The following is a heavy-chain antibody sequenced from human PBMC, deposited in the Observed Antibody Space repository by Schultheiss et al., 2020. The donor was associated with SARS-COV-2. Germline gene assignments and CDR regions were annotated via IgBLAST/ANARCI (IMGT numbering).Heavy chain of an antibody. D-gene: IGHD2-21*01. V-gene: IGHV3-23*01. CDR3: AKEVNHYYYFAMDV. J-gene: IGHJ6*02. Sequence: GGSLRLSCAPSGFTFAGYALRWVRQAPGKGLEWVSGINNSGASTYYADSVKGRFTISRDNSKNTLYLQMNSLRVEDTAIYYCAKEVNHYYYFAMDVWGQGTTVTV. CDR1: GFTFAGYA. CDR2: INNSGAST.